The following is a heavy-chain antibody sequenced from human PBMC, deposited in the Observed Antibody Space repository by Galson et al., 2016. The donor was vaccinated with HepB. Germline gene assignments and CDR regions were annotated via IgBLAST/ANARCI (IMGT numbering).Heavy chain of an antibody. V-gene: IGHV4-59*01. Sequence: SETLSLTCTVSGGSINGFYWSWIRRPPGKGLEWIGYISHSGSTNSNPSLKSRVTMSLDTSKNQFSLRLRSVTAADTAIYYCARDGPTINNDAFAIWGQGTTVAVSS. CDR2: ISHSGST. D-gene: IGHD5-12*01. CDR3: ARDGPTINNDAFAI. CDR1: GGSINGFY. J-gene: IGHJ3*02.